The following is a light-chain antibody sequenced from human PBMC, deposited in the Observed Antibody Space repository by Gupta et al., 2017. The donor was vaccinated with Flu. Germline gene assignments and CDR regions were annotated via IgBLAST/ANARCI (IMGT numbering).Light chain of an antibody. CDR1: SSDVGGYNY. J-gene: IGLJ2*01. V-gene: IGLV2-11*01. CDR2: DVS. CDR3: CSYAGSYRRV. Sequence: QSALTQPRSVSGSPGQSVTISCTGTSSDVGGYNYVSWYQQHPGKAPKLMIYDVSKRPSGVPDHFSGSKSGNTASLTISGLQAEDEADYYCCSYAGSYRRVFGGGTKLTVL.